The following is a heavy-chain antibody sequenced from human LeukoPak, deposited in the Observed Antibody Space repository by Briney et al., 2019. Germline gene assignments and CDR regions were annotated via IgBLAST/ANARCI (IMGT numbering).Heavy chain of an antibody. D-gene: IGHD4-23*01. CDR3: ARGGNSGLGFDY. J-gene: IGHJ4*02. V-gene: IGHV3-21*04. Sequence: PGGSLRLSCAASGFTFSSYSMNWVRQAPGKGLEWVSSISSSSSYIYYADSVKGRFTISRDNAKNSLYLQMNSLRAEDTAVYYCARGGNSGLGFDYWGQGTLVTVSS. CDR2: ISSSSSYI. CDR1: GFTFSSYS.